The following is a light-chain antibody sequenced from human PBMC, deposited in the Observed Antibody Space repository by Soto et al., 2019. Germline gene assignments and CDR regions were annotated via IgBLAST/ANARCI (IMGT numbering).Light chain of an antibody. CDR2: GAS. Sequence: EIVLTQSPGTLSLSPGERVTLSCRASQTVSSKYLAWDQQKPGQAPRLLIYGASSTATVAADRFSGSGSGTDFTLTISRLAPEDSAVYCCQQYVSSPCTFGPGTKVDIK. CDR3: QQYVSSPCT. J-gene: IGKJ3*01. V-gene: IGKV3-20*01. CDR1: QTVSSKY.